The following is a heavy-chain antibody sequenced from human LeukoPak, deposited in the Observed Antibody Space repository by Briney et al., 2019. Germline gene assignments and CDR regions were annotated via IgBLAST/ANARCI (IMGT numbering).Heavy chain of an antibody. CDR3: ASFKSVVAATPLDY. Sequence: GGSLRLSCAASGFTFSSYWMSWVRQAPAKGLEWVANIKQDGSEKYYVDSVKGRFTISRDNAKNSLYLQMNSLRAEDTAVYYCASFKSVVAATPLDYWGQGTLVTVSS. CDR2: IKQDGSEK. J-gene: IGHJ4*02. CDR1: GFTFSSYW. D-gene: IGHD2-15*01. V-gene: IGHV3-7*01.